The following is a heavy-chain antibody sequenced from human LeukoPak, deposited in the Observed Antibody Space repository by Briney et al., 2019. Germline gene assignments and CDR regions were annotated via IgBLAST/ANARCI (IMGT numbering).Heavy chain of an antibody. CDR2: IYYSGST. CDR1: GGSISSGDYY. CDR3: ARIHNYSNYPNYFDY. D-gene: IGHD4-11*01. Sequence: SETLSLTCTVSGGSISSGDYYWSWIRQPPGKGLEWIGYIYYSGSTYYNPSLKSRVTISVDTSKNQFSLKLSSVTAADTAVYYCARIHNYSNYPNYFDYWAREPWSPSPQ. J-gene: IGHJ4*02. V-gene: IGHV4-30-4*01.